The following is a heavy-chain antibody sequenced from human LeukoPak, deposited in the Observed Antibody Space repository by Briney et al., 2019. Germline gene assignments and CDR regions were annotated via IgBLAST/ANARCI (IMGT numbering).Heavy chain of an antibody. D-gene: IGHD2-21*01. CDR2: IIPILGIA. CDR1: GGTFSSYA. V-gene: IGHV1-69*04. Sequence: GASVKVSCKASGGTFSSYAISWVRQAPGQGLEWMGRIIPILGIANYAQKFQSRVTITADKSTSTAYMELSSLRSEDTAVYYCARGMGVKWHGRLDYWGQGTLVTVSS. J-gene: IGHJ4*02. CDR3: ARGMGVKWHGRLDY.